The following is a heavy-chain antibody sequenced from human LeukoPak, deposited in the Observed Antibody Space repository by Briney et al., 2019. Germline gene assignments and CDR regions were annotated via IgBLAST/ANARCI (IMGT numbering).Heavy chain of an antibody. Sequence: ASVKVSCKASGYTFTSYDINWVRQATGQGLEWMGWMNPNSGNTGYAQKFQGRVTMTRNTSISTAYMELSSLRSEDTAVYYCARGEVTTVTTAGFDPWGQGTLVTVSS. V-gene: IGHV1-8*01. CDR1: GYTFTSYD. D-gene: IGHD4-17*01. J-gene: IGHJ5*02. CDR3: ARGEVTTVTTAGFDP. CDR2: MNPNSGNT.